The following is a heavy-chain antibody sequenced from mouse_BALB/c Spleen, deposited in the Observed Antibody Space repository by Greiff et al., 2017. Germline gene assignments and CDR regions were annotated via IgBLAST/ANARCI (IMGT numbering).Heavy chain of an antibody. CDR1: GFSLTSYG. D-gene: IGHD2-10*01. V-gene: IGHV2-2*02. Sequence: VQLVESGPGLVQPSQSLSITCTVSGFSLTSYGVHWVRQSPGKGLEWLGVIWSGGSTDYNAAFISRLSISKDNSKSQVFFKMNSLQANDTAIYYCARKSYYGNYVAMDYWGQGTSVTVSS. J-gene: IGHJ4*01. CDR2: IWSGGST. CDR3: ARKSYYGNYVAMDY.